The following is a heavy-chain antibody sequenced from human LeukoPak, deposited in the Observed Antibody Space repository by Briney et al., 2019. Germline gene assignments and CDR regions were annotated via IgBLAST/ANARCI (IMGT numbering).Heavy chain of an antibody. CDR2: IIPIFGTA. J-gene: IGHJ6*03. V-gene: IGHV1-69*05. Sequence: ASVKDSCKDSGGTFINYAISWVRQAPGQGLEWMGGIIPIFGTANYAQKLQDRVTMTTDTSTSTAYMELSSLTSDDTAVYYCARVHLSGFMDFWGKGTTVTVSS. CDR3: ARVHLSGFMDF. CDR1: GGTFINYA.